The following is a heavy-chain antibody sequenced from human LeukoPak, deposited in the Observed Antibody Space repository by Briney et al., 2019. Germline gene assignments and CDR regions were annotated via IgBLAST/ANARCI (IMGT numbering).Heavy chain of an antibody. CDR3: ARSFSGRGRWLQPFDY. CDR2: IYSGGST. Sequence: SGGSLRLSCAASGFTFSSYAMSWVRQAPGKGLEWVSVIYSGGSTYYADSVKGRFTISRHNSKNTLYLQMNSLRAEDTAVYYCARSFSGRGRWLQPFDYWGQGTLVTVSS. J-gene: IGHJ4*02. D-gene: IGHD5-24*01. CDR1: GFTFSSYA. V-gene: IGHV3-53*04.